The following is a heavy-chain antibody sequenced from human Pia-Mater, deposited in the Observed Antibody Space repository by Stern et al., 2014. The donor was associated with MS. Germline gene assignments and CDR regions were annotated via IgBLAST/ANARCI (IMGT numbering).Heavy chain of an antibody. V-gene: IGHV1-69*06. CDR3: ARDYGMTTTTGAFDI. CDR2: IIPIFGTA. D-gene: IGHD5-24*01. J-gene: IGHJ3*02. Sequence: VQLVQSGAEVKKPGSSVKFSCKASGGTFSSYAISWVRQAPGQGLEWMGGIIPIFGTANYAQKVQGRVTITADKSPSTAYMELSSLRSEDTAVYYCARDYGMTTTTGAFDIWGQGTMVTVSS. CDR1: GGTFSSYA.